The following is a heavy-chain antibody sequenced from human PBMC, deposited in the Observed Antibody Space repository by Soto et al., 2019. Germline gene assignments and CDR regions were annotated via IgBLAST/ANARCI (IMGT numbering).Heavy chain of an antibody. Sequence: PSETLSLTCTVSGGSISIYYWSWIRQPPGKGLEWIGYIYYSGSTNYNPSLKSRVTISVDTSKNQFSLKLSSVTAADTAVYYCARYSSGWSLRRGFWFDPWGQGTLVTVSS. CDR1: GGSISIYY. J-gene: IGHJ5*02. CDR3: ARYSSGWSLRRGFWFDP. V-gene: IGHV4-59*01. CDR2: IYYSGST. D-gene: IGHD6-19*01.